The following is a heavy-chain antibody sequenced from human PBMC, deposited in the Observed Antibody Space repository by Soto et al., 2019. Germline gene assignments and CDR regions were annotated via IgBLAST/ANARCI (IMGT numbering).Heavy chain of an antibody. CDR2: IYYSGST. V-gene: IGHV4-59*01. Sequence: RSLTCTVSGGSISSYYWSWIRQPPGKGLEWIGYIYYSGSTNYNPSLKSRVTISVDTSKNQFSLKLSPVTAADTAVYYCARDFTHYLFDPWGQGTLVTVSS. CDR1: GGSISSYY. CDR3: ARDFTHYLFDP. J-gene: IGHJ5*02.